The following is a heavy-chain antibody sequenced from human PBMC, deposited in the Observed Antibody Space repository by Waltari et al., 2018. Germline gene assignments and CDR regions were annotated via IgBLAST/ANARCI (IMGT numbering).Heavy chain of an antibody. J-gene: IGHJ4*02. CDR3: ARSGWLDY. Sequence: QVQLVQSGAEVKKPGASVKFSCNASGYTFSSYVMHWGPQAPGQSLEWMGWINAANTNTKYSQKFQGRVTITRDTSASTAYMELSSLTSEDTAVYYCARSGWLDYWGQGTLVTVSS. CDR2: INAANTNT. V-gene: IGHV1-3*01. D-gene: IGHD6-19*01. CDR1: GYTFSSYV.